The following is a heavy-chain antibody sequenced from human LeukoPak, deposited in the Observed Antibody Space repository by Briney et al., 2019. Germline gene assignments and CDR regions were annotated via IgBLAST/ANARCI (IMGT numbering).Heavy chain of an antibody. CDR1: GGSFSGYY. Sequence: SETLSLTCAVYGGSFSGYYWSWIRQPPGKGLEWIGEINHSGSTYYNPSLKSRVTISVDTSKNQFSLKLSSVTAADTAVYYCARSSGGYDPTGYYYMDVWGKGTRSPSP. CDR2: INHSGST. CDR3: ARSSGGYDPTGYYYMDV. V-gene: IGHV4-34*01. J-gene: IGHJ6*03. D-gene: IGHD5-12*01.